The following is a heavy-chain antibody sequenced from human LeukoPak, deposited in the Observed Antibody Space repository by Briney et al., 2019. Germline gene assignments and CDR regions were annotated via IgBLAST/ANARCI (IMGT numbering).Heavy chain of an antibody. CDR1: GFTFSSYS. CDR2: ISSSSSTI. Sequence: GGSLRLSCAASGFTFSSYSMNWVRQAPGKGLEWVSYISSSSSTIYYADSVKGRFTISRDNAKNSLYLQMNSLRAEDTAVYYCAKRVYGDSDIYHYYYYMDVWGKGTTVTVSS. CDR3: AKRVYGDSDIYHYYYYMDV. V-gene: IGHV3-48*04. D-gene: IGHD4-17*01. J-gene: IGHJ6*03.